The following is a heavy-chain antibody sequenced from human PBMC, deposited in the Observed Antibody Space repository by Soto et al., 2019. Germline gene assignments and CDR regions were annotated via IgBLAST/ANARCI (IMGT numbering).Heavy chain of an antibody. Sequence: QVQLVQSGAEVKKPGDPVKVSCKASGYTFTSYGFSWVRQAPGQGLEWMGWIDAYSTYTDYAQNLQGRVTMTTDRSTSTAYMELRSLRSDDTAVYYCARDDSSGPGRFDPWGQGTLVNVSS. CDR2: IDAYSTYT. J-gene: IGHJ5*02. CDR3: ARDDSSGPGRFDP. D-gene: IGHD3-22*01. CDR1: GYTFTSYG. V-gene: IGHV1-18*01.